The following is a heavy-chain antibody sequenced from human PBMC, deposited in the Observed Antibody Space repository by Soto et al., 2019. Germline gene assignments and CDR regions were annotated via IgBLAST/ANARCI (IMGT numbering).Heavy chain of an antibody. D-gene: IGHD3-10*01. CDR1: GFTFSSYG. CDR3: ARDSSGSYYSVNWFDP. Sequence: GGSLRLSCAASGFTFSSYGMHWVRQAPGKGLEWVAVIWYDGSNKYYADSVKGRFTISRDNSKNTLYLQMNSLRAEDTAVYYCARDSSGSYYSVNWFDPWGQGTLVTVSS. J-gene: IGHJ5*02. V-gene: IGHV3-33*01. CDR2: IWYDGSNK.